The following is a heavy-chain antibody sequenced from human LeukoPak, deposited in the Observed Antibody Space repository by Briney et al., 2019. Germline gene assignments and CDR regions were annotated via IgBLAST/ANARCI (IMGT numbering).Heavy chain of an antibody. Sequence: WETLSLTCTVSGGSISSYYWSWIRQPPGKGLEWIGYIYYSGSTNYNPSLKSRVTISVDTSKNQFSLKLSSVTAADTAVYYCARVDGYYDSSGYHYAFDIWGQGTMVTVSS. J-gene: IGHJ3*02. CDR1: GGSISSYY. CDR3: ARVDGYYDSSGYHYAFDI. D-gene: IGHD3-22*01. CDR2: IYYSGST. V-gene: IGHV4-59*01.